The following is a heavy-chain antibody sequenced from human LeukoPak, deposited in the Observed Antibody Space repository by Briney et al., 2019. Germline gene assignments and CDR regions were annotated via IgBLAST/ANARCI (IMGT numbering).Heavy chain of an antibody. CDR2: ISGTGGST. Sequence: GGSLRLSCAASGFTFSSYWMNWARQAPGKGLEWVSAISGTGGSTYYADSVKGRFTISRDNSKNTLYLQMNSLRAEDMAVYYCAKENYDSSGYTQSDYWGQGTLVTVSS. V-gene: IGHV3-23*01. CDR3: AKENYDSSGYTQSDY. D-gene: IGHD3-22*01. J-gene: IGHJ4*02. CDR1: GFTFSSYW.